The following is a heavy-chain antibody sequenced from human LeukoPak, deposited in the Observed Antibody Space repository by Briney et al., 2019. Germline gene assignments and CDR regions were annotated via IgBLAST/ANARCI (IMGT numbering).Heavy chain of an antibody. CDR3: ARDNFWSFDY. Sequence: ASVKVSCKASGYTFASKSMHWVRQAPGQELEWMGIIDPRGDSTANARKFQGRVTVTMDTSTSTVYMELSSLTSEDTAVYYCARDNFWSFDYWGQGTLVTVSS. V-gene: IGHV1-46*01. CDR1: GYTFASKS. CDR2: IDPRGDST. D-gene: IGHD1-20*01. J-gene: IGHJ4*02.